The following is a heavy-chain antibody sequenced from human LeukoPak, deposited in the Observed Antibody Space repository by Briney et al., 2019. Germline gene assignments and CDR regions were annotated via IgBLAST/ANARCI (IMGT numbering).Heavy chain of an antibody. CDR1: GYSISSGYY. J-gene: IGHJ3*02. CDR3: ARDQGYVWGSYPFDI. Sequence: SETLSLTCTVSGYSISSGYYWGWIRQPPGKGLEWIGSIYHSGRTYYNPSLKSRVTISVDTSKNQFSLKLSSVTAADTAVYYCARDQGYVWGSYPFDIWGQGTMVTVPS. D-gene: IGHD3-16*02. CDR2: IYHSGRT. V-gene: IGHV4-38-2*02.